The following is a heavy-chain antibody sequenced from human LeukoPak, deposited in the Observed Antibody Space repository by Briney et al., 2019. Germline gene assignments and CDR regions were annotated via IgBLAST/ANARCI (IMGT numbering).Heavy chain of an antibody. CDR2: IYTSGST. D-gene: IGHD2-2*01. CDR3: AGLLLSGEYYYYGMDV. J-gene: IGHJ6*02. Sequence: KTSQTLSLTCTVSGGSISSGSYYWSWIRKPAGKGLEWIGRIYTSGSTNYNPSLKSRVTISVDTSKNQFSLKLSSVTAADTAVYYCAGLLLSGEYYYYGMDVWGQGTTVTVSS. CDR1: GGSISSGSYY. V-gene: IGHV4-61*02.